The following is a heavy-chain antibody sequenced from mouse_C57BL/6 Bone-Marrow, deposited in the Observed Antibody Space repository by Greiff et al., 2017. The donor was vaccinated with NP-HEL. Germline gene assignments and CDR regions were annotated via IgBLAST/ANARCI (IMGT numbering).Heavy chain of an antibody. CDR3: TTNYGSSYWYFDV. CDR1: GFNIKDDY. Sequence: SGAELVRPGASVKLSCTASGFNIKDDYMHWVKQRPEQGLEWIGWIDPENGDTEYASKFQGKATITADTSSNTAYLQLSSLTSEDTAVYYCTTNYGSSYWYFDVWGTGTTVTVSS. D-gene: IGHD1-1*01. J-gene: IGHJ1*03. V-gene: IGHV14-4*01. CDR2: IDPENGDT.